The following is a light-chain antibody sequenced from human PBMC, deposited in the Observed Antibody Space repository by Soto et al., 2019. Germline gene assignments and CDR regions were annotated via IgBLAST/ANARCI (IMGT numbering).Light chain of an antibody. Sequence: EIVLTQYPGSLSLSPGERATLSFRASQSVSSSYLAWYQQKPGQAPRLLIYGASSRATGIPDRFSGSGSGTDFTLTISRLEPEDFAVYYCQQYGSSPRTFGQGTKV. CDR2: GAS. CDR3: QQYGSSPRT. J-gene: IGKJ1*01. V-gene: IGKV3-20*01. CDR1: QSVSSSY.